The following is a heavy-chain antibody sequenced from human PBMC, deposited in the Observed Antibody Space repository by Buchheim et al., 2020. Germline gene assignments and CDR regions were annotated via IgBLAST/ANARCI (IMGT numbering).Heavy chain of an antibody. Sequence: QVQLVQSGAEVKKPGSSVKVSCKASGVTFSSYAISWVRQAPGQGLEWMGRIFPILGIINYAQNFQGRVTITADQSTSTAYMELSSLRSEDTAVYYCARDETFRGSNPFDYWGQGTL. J-gene: IGHJ4*02. CDR2: IFPILGII. CDR3: ARDETFRGSNPFDY. D-gene: IGHD3-16*01. CDR1: GVTFSSYA. V-gene: IGHV1-69*04.